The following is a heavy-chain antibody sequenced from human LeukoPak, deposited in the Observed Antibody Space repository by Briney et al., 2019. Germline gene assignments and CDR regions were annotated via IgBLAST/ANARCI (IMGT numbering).Heavy chain of an antibody. CDR3: ARAVRSSGSVDY. Sequence: ASVKVSCKASGYTFTGYYMRWVRQAPGQGLEWMGWINPNSGGTNYAQKFQGRVTMTRDTSISTAYMELSRLRSDDTAVYYCARAVRSSGSVDYWGQGTLVTVSS. J-gene: IGHJ4*02. V-gene: IGHV1-2*02. CDR1: GYTFTGYY. CDR2: INPNSGGT. D-gene: IGHD6-19*01.